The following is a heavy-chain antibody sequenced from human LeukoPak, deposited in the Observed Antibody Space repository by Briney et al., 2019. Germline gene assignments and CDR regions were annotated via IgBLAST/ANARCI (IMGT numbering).Heavy chain of an antibody. CDR2: ISSSSSYI. CDR1: GFTFSSYN. Sequence: PGGSLRLSCAASGFTFSSYNMNWVRQAPGKGLEWVSSISSSSSYIYYADSVKGRFTISRDNAKNSLYLQMNSLRAEDTAVYYCARDSSSWYSYYYYYYMDVWGKGTTVTISS. J-gene: IGHJ6*03. D-gene: IGHD6-13*01. CDR3: ARDSSSWYSYYYYYYMDV. V-gene: IGHV3-21*01.